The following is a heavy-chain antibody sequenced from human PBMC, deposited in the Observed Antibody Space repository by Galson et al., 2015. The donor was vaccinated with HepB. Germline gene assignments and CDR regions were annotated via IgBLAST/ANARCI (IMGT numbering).Heavy chain of an antibody. V-gene: IGHV3-30-3*01. Sequence: SLRLACEAYGFSVSSYAMHWVRQAPGEGLVGVAATSYDGTNKYYAESVKGRFTIYRDNSKNTLYLQMNSLRAEDTAVYYCARDSTYYDYVWGSPPHFDYWGQGTLVTVSS. CDR1: GFSVSSYA. CDR2: TSYDGTNK. CDR3: ARDSTYYDYVWGSPPHFDY. D-gene: IGHD3-16*01. J-gene: IGHJ4*02.